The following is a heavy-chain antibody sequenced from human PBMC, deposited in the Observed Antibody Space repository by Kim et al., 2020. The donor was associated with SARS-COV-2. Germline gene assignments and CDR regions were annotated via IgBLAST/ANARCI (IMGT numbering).Heavy chain of an antibody. CDR1: GYTFTSYG. J-gene: IGHJ3*02. CDR2: ISAYNGNT. Sequence: ASVKVSCKASGYTFTSYGISWVRQAPGQGLEWMGWISAYNGNTNYAQKLQGRVTMTTDTSTSTAYMELRSLRSDDTAVYYCAREYSSGWYYNAFDIWGQGTMVTVSS. V-gene: IGHV1-18*01. CDR3: AREYSSGWYYNAFDI. D-gene: IGHD6-19*01.